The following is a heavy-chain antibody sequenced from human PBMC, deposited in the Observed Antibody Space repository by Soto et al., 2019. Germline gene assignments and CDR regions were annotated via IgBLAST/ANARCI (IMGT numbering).Heavy chain of an antibody. V-gene: IGHV1-69*13. Sequence: SVKVSCKASGATYSTSAISWVRQAPGQGLEWMGGINPILGTPDYAHKFQGRVTITADESTSTVYMELGSLRSEDTALYFCARGGVDVVATSAFDYWGRGTLVTVSS. CDR3: ARGGVDVVATSAFDY. CDR2: INPILGTP. CDR1: GATYSTSA. D-gene: IGHD5-12*01. J-gene: IGHJ4*02.